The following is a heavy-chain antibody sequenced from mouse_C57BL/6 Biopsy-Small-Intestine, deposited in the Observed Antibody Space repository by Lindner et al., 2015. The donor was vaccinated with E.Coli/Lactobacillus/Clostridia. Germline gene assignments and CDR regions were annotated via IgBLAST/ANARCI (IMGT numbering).Heavy chain of an antibody. V-gene: IGHV1-34*01. CDR3: ARGVGAAATGRFDY. CDR1: GYIFTDYY. D-gene: IGHD4-1*02. J-gene: IGHJ4*01. Sequence: SVKVSCKASGYIFTDYYFHWVRQAPGQGLEWMGWINPNGGPIGYAQRFQGRVITTRDTSINTVFVEVSGLTSDDTAVYYCARGVGAAATGRFDYWGQGTLVTVSS. CDR2: INPNGGPI.